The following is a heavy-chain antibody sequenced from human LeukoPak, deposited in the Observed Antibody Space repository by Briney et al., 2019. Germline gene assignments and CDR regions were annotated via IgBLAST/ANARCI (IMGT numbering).Heavy chain of an antibody. CDR1: GHSISNGYY. CDR2: LYRSGST. CDR3: ARRHSSGWFYY. D-gene: IGHD6-19*01. J-gene: IGHJ4*02. V-gene: IGHV4-38-2*02. Sequence: WETLSLTCTVSGHSISNGYYWGWIRQPPGRGLAWIGNLYRSGSTSYNPSLKSRVTISGDTSKNHCSLKVNSVTAADTAVYYCARRHSSGWFYYWGQGTLVTVSS.